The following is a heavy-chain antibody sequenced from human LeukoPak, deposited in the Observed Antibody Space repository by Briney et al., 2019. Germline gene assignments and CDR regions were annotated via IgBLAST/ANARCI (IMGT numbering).Heavy chain of an antibody. V-gene: IGHV1-18*01. CDR2: ISTETQSP. Sequence: ASVMVSCKVSGYTSPFYVITWVRQAPGQGLEWMGWISTETQSPNYAQNHQGRLTITTDKATRTDYMELTSIRYDGAAIYYCALDTMVDDIAWGQGTLITVSS. CDR3: ALDTMVDDIA. D-gene: IGHD4/OR15-4a*01. CDR1: GYTSPFYV. J-gene: IGHJ4*02.